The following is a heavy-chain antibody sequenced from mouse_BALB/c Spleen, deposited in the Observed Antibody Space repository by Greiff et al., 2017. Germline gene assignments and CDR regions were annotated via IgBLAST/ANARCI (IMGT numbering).Heavy chain of an antibody. CDR2: IYPSDSYT. D-gene: IGHD2-4*01. J-gene: IGHJ2*01. CDR3: TRSGDYDGSDY. CDR1: GYTFTSYW. V-gene: IGHV1-69*02. Sequence: QVQLQQPGAELVRPGASVKLSCKASGYTFTSYWINWVKQRPGQGLEWIGNIYPSDSYTNYNQKFKDKATLTVDKSSSTAYMQLSSPTSEDSAVYYCTRSGDYDGSDYWGQGTTLTVSS.